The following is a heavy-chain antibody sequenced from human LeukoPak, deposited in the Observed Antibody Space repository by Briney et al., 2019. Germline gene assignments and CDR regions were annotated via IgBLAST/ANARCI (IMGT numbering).Heavy chain of an antibody. J-gene: IGHJ5*02. CDR1: GGSISSGSYY. CDR2: IYTSGST. CDR3: AREGLNMVRGVIPKEAWGWFDP. V-gene: IGHV4-61*02. Sequence: SETLSLTCAVSGGSISSGSYYWTWIRQPAGKGLEWIGRIYTSGSTNYNPSLKSRVTISVDTSKNQFSLKLSSVTAADTAVYYCAREGLNMVRGVIPKEAWGWFDPWGQGTLVTVSS. D-gene: IGHD3-10*01.